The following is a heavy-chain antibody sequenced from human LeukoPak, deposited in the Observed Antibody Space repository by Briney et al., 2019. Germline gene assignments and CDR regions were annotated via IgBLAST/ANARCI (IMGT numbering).Heavy chain of an antibody. J-gene: IGHJ4*02. CDR2: INSDGSST. Sequence: GGSLRLSCAASGFTFSSYWMHWVRQAPGEGLVWVSRINSDGSSTSYADSVKGRFTISRDNAKNTLYLQMNSLRAEDTAVYYCAKGPPDDYGDYWGQGTLVTVSS. CDR3: AKGPPDDYGDY. V-gene: IGHV3-74*01. CDR1: GFTFSSYW.